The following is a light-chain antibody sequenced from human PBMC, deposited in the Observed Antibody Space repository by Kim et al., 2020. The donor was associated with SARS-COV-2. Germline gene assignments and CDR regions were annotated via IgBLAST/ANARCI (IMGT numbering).Light chain of an antibody. V-gene: IGLV2-11*01. Sequence: QSALTQPRSVSGSPGQSVTISCTGTSTDVGGYNYVSWYQQHPGKAPKLMIYDVSNRPSGVPDRFSGSKSDNTASLTISGLQAEDEADYYCCSYEGTYTWVFGGGTKVTVL. J-gene: IGLJ2*01. CDR3: CSYEGTYTWV. CDR2: DVS. CDR1: STDVGGYNY.